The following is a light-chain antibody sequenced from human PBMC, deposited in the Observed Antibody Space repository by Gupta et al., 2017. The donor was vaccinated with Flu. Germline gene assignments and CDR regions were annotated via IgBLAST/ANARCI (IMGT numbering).Light chain of an antibody. CDR1: TGAVTTGYF. J-gene: IGLJ2*01. V-gene: IGLV7-43*01. CDR2: RTS. Sequence: QTVVTQEPSLTVSPGGTVTLTCPSSTGAVTTGYFPNWFQQKPGQAPRALISRTSDRHSWTPDRFSGSLLGGKAALTLSGVQPEDEAEYFCLLFYGGVHVFGGGTKLTVL. CDR3: LLFYGGVHV.